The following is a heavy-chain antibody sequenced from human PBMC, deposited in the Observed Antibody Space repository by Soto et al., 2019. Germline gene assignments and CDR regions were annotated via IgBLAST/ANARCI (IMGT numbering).Heavy chain of an antibody. CDR3: AKSMITFGVVAGQNPLFDF. CDR2: ISYIDGHT. CDR1: GFTFNNYA. J-gene: IGHJ4*02. V-gene: IGHV3-23*01. Sequence: EVQLLESGGDLVHPGGSLTLSCFASGFTFNNYAMSWVRQAPGKGPEWGSAISYIDGHTFYAGSVRGRFTVSRDDSKNTLYIQMNSLRVENSAIYYCAKSMITFGVVAGQNPLFDFWGQGTLVTVSS. D-gene: IGHD3-16*01.